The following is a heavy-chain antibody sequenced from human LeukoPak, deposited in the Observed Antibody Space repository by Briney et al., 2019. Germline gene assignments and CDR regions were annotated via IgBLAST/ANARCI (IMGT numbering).Heavy chain of an antibody. CDR2: IYTRGST. CDR3: ARVTCGGDCRAHYYYYYMDV. Sequence: SETLSLTCTVCGGSISSYYWSWIRQPPGKGLEWIGRIYTRGSTKYTPSLKSRVTMSVDTSKNQFSLKLSSVTAADTAVYYCARVTCGGDCRAHYYYYYMDVWGKGTTVTISS. V-gene: IGHV4-4*07. CDR1: GGSISSYY. J-gene: IGHJ6*03. D-gene: IGHD2-21*02.